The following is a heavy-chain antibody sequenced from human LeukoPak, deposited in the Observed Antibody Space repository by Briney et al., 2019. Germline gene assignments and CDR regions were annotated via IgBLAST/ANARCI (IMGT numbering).Heavy chain of an antibody. Sequence: GGSLRLSCAASGFTFSYYAMSWVRQAPGKGLEWVSAISASGGSTDYADSVKGRFTISRDNSKNTLYLQVNSVRAEDTAVYYCARDTSGYYDYWGQGALVTVSS. V-gene: IGHV3-23*01. CDR2: ISASGGST. J-gene: IGHJ4*02. D-gene: IGHD2-15*01. CDR3: ARDTSGYYDY. CDR1: GFTFSYYA.